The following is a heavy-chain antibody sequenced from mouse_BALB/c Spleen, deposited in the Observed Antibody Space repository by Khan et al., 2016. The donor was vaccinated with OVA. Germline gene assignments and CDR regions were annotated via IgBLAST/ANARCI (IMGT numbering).Heavy chain of an antibody. CDR2: IYPGTGSI. Sequence: QVQLQQSGGDLVRPGASVKLSCKTSGYIFTSYWIHWVKQWSGQGLEWIARIYPGTGSIYYNENFKDKATLTADISSSTAYMQLGSLKSGDSAVYLCARGSGFGNHFDYWGQGTLVTVSA. J-gene: IGHJ3*01. CDR3: ARGSGFGNHFDY. CDR1: GYIFTSYW. D-gene: IGHD2-1*01. V-gene: IGHV1S132*01.